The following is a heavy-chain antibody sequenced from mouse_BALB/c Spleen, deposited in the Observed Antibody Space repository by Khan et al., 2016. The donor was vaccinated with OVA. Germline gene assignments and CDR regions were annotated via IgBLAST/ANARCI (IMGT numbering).Heavy chain of an antibody. V-gene: IGHV1S137*01. CDR2: ISTNYGDA. D-gene: IGHD1-1*02. CDR1: GYTFTDYA. Sequence: QVHLQQSGAELVRPGVSVKISCKASGYTFTDYAMHWVKQRHAKSLEWIGVISTNYGDADYNQKFQGKASMTVDRSSSTVYMELARLTSEDSAIYYCVRGGKFAYWGQGTLVTVSA. CDR3: VRGGKFAY. J-gene: IGHJ3*01.